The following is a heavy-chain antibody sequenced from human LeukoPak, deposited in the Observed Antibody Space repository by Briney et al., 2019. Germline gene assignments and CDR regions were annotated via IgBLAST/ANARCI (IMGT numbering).Heavy chain of an antibody. CDR1: GFTFSRYA. CDR3: ARDESLDY. V-gene: IGHV3-30*01. Sequence: GGSLRLSCAASGFTFSRYAMHWVRQAPGKGLEWMAVISYDGNQNYYADSVKGRFTISRDSSKSTLYLQMNSLRVDDTDVYYCARDESLDYWGQGTLVTVSS. J-gene: IGHJ4*02. CDR2: ISYDGNQN.